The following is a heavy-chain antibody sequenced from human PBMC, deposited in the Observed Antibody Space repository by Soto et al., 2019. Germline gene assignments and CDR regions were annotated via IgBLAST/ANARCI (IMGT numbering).Heavy chain of an antibody. D-gene: IGHD3-3*01. Sequence: QVQLQQWGAGLLKPSETLSLTCAVYGGSFSGYYWSWIRQPPGKGLEWIGEINHSGSTNYNPSLKSRVTISVDTSKNQFSLKLSSVTAADTAVYYCARGPRGEWLKFNWFDPWGQGTLVTVSS. CDR3: ARGPRGEWLKFNWFDP. V-gene: IGHV4-34*01. J-gene: IGHJ5*02. CDR2: INHSGST. CDR1: GGSFSGYY.